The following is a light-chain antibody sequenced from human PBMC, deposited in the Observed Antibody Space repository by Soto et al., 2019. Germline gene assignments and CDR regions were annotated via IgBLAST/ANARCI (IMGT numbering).Light chain of an antibody. V-gene: IGLV2-14*01. Sequence: ALTQPASVSGSPGQSITISCTGTSSDVGGYNYVSWYQQHPGRAPKLMIYDVSIRPSGVSNRFSGSKSGNTASLTISGLQAEDEADYYCSSYTSSSTDVFGTGTKVTVL. CDR2: DVS. CDR3: SSYTSSSTDV. J-gene: IGLJ1*01. CDR1: SSDVGGYNY.